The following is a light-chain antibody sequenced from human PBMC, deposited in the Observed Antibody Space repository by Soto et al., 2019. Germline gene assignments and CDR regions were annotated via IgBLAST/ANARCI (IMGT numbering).Light chain of an antibody. CDR1: SSDVGGYNY. CDR3: SSYTSSSTWV. J-gene: IGLJ3*02. Sequence: QSALTQPASVSGSPGQSITISCTGTSSDVGGYNYVSWYQQHPGKAPKLMTYDVSNRPSGVSNRFSGSKSCNTASLTISGLQAEDEDDYYCSSYTSSSTWVFGGGTKVTVL. CDR2: DVS. V-gene: IGLV2-14*01.